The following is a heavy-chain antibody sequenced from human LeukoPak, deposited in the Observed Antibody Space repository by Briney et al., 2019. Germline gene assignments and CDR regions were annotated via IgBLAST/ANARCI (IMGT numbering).Heavy chain of an antibody. V-gene: IGHV4-39*07. CDR3: ARGTMGYDILTGYYCWFDP. CDR1: GGSISSSSYY. Sequence: SETLSLTCTVSGGSISSSSYYWGWIRQPPGKGLEWFGSIYYSGSTYYNPSLKSRVTISVDTSKNQFSLKLGSVTAADTAVYYCARGTMGYDILTGYYCWFDPWGQGTLVTVSS. J-gene: IGHJ5*02. D-gene: IGHD3-9*01. CDR2: IYYSGST.